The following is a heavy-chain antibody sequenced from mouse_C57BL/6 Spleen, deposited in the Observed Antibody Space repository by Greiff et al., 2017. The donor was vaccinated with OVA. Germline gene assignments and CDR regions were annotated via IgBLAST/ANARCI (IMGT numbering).Heavy chain of an antibody. CDR3: ARRYYGSGRYFDV. D-gene: IGHD1-1*01. Sequence: VQLQQPGAELVMPGASVKLSCKASGYTFTSYWMHWVKQRPGQGLEWIGEIDPSDSYTNYNQKFKGKSTLTVDKSSSTAYMQLSSLTSEDSAVYYCARRYYGSGRYFDVWGTGTTVTVSS. CDR1: GYTFTSYW. CDR2: IDPSDSYT. J-gene: IGHJ1*03. V-gene: IGHV1-69*01.